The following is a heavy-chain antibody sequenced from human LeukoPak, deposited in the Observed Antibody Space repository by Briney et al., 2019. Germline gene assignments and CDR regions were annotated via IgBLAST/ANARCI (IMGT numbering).Heavy chain of an antibody. V-gene: IGHV1-58*02. CDR3: AAQPGIAVAGAHRFDP. D-gene: IGHD6-19*01. J-gene: IGHJ5*02. CDR1: GFTFTSSA. CDR2: IVVGSGNT. Sequence: SVKVSCKASGFTFTSSAMQWVRQARGQRLEWIGWIVVGSGNTNYAQKFQERVTITRDMSTSTAYMELSSLRSEDTAVYYCAAQPGIAVAGAHRFDPWGQGTLVTVSS.